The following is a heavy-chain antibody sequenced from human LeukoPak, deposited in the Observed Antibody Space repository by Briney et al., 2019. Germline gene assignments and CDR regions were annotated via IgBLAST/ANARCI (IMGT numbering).Heavy chain of an antibody. J-gene: IGHJ3*02. CDR3: ARDGPGGSDAFDI. Sequence: GASVTVSCKASGGTFNSYAISWVRQAPGQGLEWMGWISAYNGNTNYAQKLQGRVTMTTDTSTSTAYMELRSLRSDDTAVYYCARDGPGGSDAFDIWGQGTMVTVSS. V-gene: IGHV1-18*01. CDR2: ISAYNGNT. D-gene: IGHD3-16*01. CDR1: GGTFNSYA.